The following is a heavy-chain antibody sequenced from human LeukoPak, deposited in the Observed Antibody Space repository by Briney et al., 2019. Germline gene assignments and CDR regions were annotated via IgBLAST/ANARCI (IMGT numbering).Heavy chain of an antibody. CDR3: AKDWTTVVTPKGYYFDS. J-gene: IGHJ4*02. Sequence: PGGSLRLSCAASGFSFNNYAMSSVRQAPGKGLEWVSAISTTGGSTYYADSVKGRFTISRDNSKNTLSLQMNSLRVEDTAVYYCAKDWTTVVTPKGYYFDSWGQGTLVTVSS. D-gene: IGHD4-23*01. CDR2: ISTTGGST. V-gene: IGHV3-23*01. CDR1: GFSFNNYA.